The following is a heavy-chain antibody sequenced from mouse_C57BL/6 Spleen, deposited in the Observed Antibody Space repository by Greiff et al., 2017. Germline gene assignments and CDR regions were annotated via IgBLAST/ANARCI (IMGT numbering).Heavy chain of an antibody. D-gene: IGHD1-1*01. Sequence: EVKLLESGPGLVKPSQSLSLTCSVTGYSITSGYYWNWIRQFPGNKLEWMGYISYDGSNNYNPSLKNRISITRDTSKNQFFLKLNSVTTEDTATYYCAREDTTVVAHYYAMDYWGQGTSVTVSS. J-gene: IGHJ4*01. CDR2: ISYDGSN. V-gene: IGHV3-6*01. CDR3: AREDTTVVAHYYAMDY. CDR1: GYSITSGYY.